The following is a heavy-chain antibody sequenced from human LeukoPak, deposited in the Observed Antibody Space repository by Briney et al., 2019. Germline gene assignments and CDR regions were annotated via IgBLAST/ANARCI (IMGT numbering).Heavy chain of an antibody. Sequence: ASVKVSCKASGYTFTGYYMHWVRQAPGQGLEWMGRIIPILGIANYAQKFQGRVTITADKSTSTAYMELSSLRSEDTAVYYCAREVIPAAIEVGDYYYGMDVWGQGTTVTVSS. D-gene: IGHD2-2*02. CDR3: AREVIPAAIEVGDYYYGMDV. V-gene: IGHV1-69*04. CDR2: IIPILGIA. J-gene: IGHJ6*02. CDR1: GYTFTGYY.